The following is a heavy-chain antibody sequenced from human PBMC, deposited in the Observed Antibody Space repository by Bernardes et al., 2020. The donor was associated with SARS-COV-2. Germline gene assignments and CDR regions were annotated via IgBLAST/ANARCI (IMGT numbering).Heavy chain of an antibody. CDR1: GYTFTGYY. Sequence: ASVKVSCKASGYTFTGYYMHWVRQAPGQGLEWMGWINPNSGGTNYAQKFQGRVTMTRDTSISTAYMELSRLRSDDTAVNYCAGPYCSGGSCYGYFDLWGRGTLVTVSS. J-gene: IGHJ2*01. D-gene: IGHD2-15*01. V-gene: IGHV1-2*02. CDR3: AGPYCSGGSCYGYFDL. CDR2: INPNSGGT.